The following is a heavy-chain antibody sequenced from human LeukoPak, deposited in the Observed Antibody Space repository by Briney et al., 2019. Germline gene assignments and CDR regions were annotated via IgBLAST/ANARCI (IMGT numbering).Heavy chain of an antibody. CDR2: IYYSGST. CDR1: GGSISSSSYY. D-gene: IGHD6-6*01. Sequence: SETLSLTCTVFGGSISSSSYYWGWIRQPPGKGLEWIGSIYYSGSTYYNPSLKSRVTISVDTSKNQFSLKLSSVTAADTAVYYCARQRARPYYFDYWGQGTLVTVSS. V-gene: IGHV4-39*01. J-gene: IGHJ4*02. CDR3: ARQRARPYYFDY.